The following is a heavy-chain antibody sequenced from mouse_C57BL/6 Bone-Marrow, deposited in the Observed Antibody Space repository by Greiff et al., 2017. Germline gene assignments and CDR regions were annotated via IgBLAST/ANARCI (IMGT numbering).Heavy chain of an antibody. D-gene: IGHD3-2*02. CDR2: IRNKANGYTT. CDR1: GFTFTDYY. J-gene: IGHJ2*01. Sequence: EVKLVESGGGLVQPGASLRLSCAASGFTFTDYYMSWVRQTPGKAPEWLALIRNKANGYTTEYTASVKGRFTISRDNSKNILYLQRNTLGAEDSATYYCVKARSSGYYFDYWGQGTTLTVSS. V-gene: IGHV7-4*01. CDR3: VKARSSGYYFDY.